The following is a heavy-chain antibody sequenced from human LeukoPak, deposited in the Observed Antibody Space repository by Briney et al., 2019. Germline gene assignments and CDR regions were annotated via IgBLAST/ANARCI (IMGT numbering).Heavy chain of an antibody. J-gene: IGHJ4*02. V-gene: IGHV4-30-4*01. Sequence: SETLPLTCTVSGGSISSGDYYWSWIRQPPGKGLEWIGYIYYSGSTYYNPSLKSRVTISVDTSKNQFSLKLSSVTAADTAVYYCALTYYYDSSGYYFDYWGQGTLVTVSS. CDR1: GGSISSGDYY. D-gene: IGHD3-22*01. CDR3: ALTYYYDSSGYYFDY. CDR2: IYYSGST.